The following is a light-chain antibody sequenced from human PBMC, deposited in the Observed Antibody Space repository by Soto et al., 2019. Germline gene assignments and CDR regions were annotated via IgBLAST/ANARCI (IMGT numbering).Light chain of an antibody. Sequence: EIVLTQSPATMSLSPGERATLSCRTSQSVSRNLAWYQQEPGQAPRLLIYDASQRATGIAARFSGSGSGTDFTLTISSLEPEDFALYYCQQRSNWTAFGGGTKVDIK. CDR3: QQRSNWTA. V-gene: IGKV3-11*01. CDR1: QSVSRN. J-gene: IGKJ4*01. CDR2: DAS.